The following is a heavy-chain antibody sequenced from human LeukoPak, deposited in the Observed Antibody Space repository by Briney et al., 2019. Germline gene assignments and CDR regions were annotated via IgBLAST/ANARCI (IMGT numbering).Heavy chain of an antibody. CDR3: ATAFRYSDAFDI. J-gene: IGHJ3*02. Sequence: PSQTLSLTCSVSGGSISSGGYYWSWIRQHPGKGLEWIGYIYYSGSTYYNPSLKSRVTISVDTSKNQFSLKLSSVTAADTAVYYCATAFRYSDAFDIWGQGPMVTVSS. D-gene: IGHD1-14*01. CDR2: IYYSGST. V-gene: IGHV4-31*03. CDR1: GGSISSGGYY.